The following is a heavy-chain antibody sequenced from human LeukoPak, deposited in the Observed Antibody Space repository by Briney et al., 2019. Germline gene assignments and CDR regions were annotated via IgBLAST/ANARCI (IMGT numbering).Heavy chain of an antibody. CDR1: GFTFSSYA. CDR3: ETYYYDSSGYYYTAPFDY. CDR2: ISGSGGST. D-gene: IGHD3-22*01. Sequence: GGSLRLSCAASGFTFSSYAMSWVRQAPGKGLEWASAISGSGGSTYYADSVKGRFTISRDNSKNTLYLQMNSLRAEDTAVYYCETYYYDSSGYYYTAPFDYWGQGTLVTVSS. J-gene: IGHJ4*02. V-gene: IGHV3-23*01.